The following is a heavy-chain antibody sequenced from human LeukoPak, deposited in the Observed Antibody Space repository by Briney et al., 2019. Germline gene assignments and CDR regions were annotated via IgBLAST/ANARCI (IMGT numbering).Heavy chain of an antibody. D-gene: IGHD3-22*01. CDR3: ARIVVEDDAFDI. CDR1: GGSISGYW. Sequence: SETLSLTCTVSGGSISGYWWSWIRQSPGEGLEWIGYIHYSGGTSYNPSLKSRVTMLVDTSKNQFSLKLSSVTAVDTAMYYCARIVVEDDAFDIWGQGTMVTVSS. V-gene: IGHV4-59*01. CDR2: IHYSGGT. J-gene: IGHJ3*02.